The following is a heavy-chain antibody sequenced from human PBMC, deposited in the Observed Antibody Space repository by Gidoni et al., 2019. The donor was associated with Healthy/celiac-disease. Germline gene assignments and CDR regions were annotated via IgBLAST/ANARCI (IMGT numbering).Heavy chain of an antibody. CDR2: INHSGST. CDR1: GGSFRGSY. Sequence: QVQLQQGGAGLVKPSETLSLTCAVYGGSFRGSYWSWIRQPPGKGLEWIGEINHSGSTNYNPSLNSRVTISVDTSKNQFSLKLSSVTAADTAVYYCARTVPMVYATIDYWGQGTLVTVSS. J-gene: IGHJ4*02. D-gene: IGHD2-8*01. CDR3: ARTVPMVYATIDY. V-gene: IGHV4-34*01.